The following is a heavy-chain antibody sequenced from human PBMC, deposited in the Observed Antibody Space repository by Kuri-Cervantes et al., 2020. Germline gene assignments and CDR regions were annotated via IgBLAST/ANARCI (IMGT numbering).Heavy chain of an antibody. D-gene: IGHD2-15*01. CDR2: INHTGGT. V-gene: IGHV4-34*01. CDR1: GGSFSSYF. CDR3: ARGEGAGWYSDY. J-gene: IGHJ4*02. Sequence: SQTLSLTCAVYGGSFSSYFWSWIRQPPGKGLEWIGEINHTGGTKYNPSLKSRVTMSVDTSKNQFSLKLSSVTAADTAVYYCARGEGAGWYSDYWGQGTLVTVSS.